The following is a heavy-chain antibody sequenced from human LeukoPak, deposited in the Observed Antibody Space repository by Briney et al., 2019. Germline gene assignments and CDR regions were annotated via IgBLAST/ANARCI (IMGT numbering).Heavy chain of an antibody. V-gene: IGHV4-38-2*02. J-gene: IGHJ4*02. CDR2: IYHSGST. D-gene: IGHD2-2*01. CDR3: ARPRGYCSSTSCPFDY. CDR1: GYSISSGYY. Sequence: SETLSLTCTVSGYSISSGYYWGWIRQPPGKVLEWIGSIYHSGSTYYNPPLKSRVTISVDTSKNQFSLKLSSVTAADTAVYYCARPRGYCSSTSCPFDYWGQGTLVTVSS.